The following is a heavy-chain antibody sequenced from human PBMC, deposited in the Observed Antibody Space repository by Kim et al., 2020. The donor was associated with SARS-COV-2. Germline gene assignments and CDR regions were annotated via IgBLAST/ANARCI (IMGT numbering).Heavy chain of an antibody. V-gene: IGHV3-64D*06. CDR1: GFTFSSYA. D-gene: IGHD3-9*01. CDR3: VKEEGPILTGYYNRFDY. Sequence: GGSLRLSCSASGFTFSSYAMHWVRQAPGKGLEYVSAISSNGGSTYYADSVKGRFTISRDNSKNTLYLQMSSLRAEDTAVYYCVKEEGPILTGYYNRFDYWGQGTLVTVSS. CDR2: ISSNGGST. J-gene: IGHJ4*02.